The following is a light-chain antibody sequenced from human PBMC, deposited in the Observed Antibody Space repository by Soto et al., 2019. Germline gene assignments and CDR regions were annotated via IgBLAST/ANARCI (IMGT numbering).Light chain of an antibody. J-gene: IGLJ1*01. CDR3: SSYTSSSTYV. V-gene: IGLV2-14*01. Sequence: QSALTQPASVSGSPGQSITISCTGTGSDVGGYDYVSWYQHHPGKAPKVMIYDVTNRPSGVSNRFSGSKSGNTASLTISGLLAEDEADYYCSSYTSSSTYVFGTGTKLTVL. CDR2: DVT. CDR1: GSDVGGYDY.